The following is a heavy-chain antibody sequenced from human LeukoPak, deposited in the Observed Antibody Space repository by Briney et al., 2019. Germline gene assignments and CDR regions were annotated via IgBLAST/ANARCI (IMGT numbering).Heavy chain of an antibody. Sequence: GGSLRLSCAASGFTFSSYGMHWVRQAPGKGLEWVAFIRYDGSNKYYADSVKGRFTISRDNSKNTLYLQMNSLRAEDTAVYYCAKDTTPPKAGFDPWGQGTLVTVSS. CDR1: GFTFSSYG. CDR2: IRYDGSNK. D-gene: IGHD1-14*01. V-gene: IGHV3-30*02. J-gene: IGHJ5*02. CDR3: AKDTTPPKAGFDP.